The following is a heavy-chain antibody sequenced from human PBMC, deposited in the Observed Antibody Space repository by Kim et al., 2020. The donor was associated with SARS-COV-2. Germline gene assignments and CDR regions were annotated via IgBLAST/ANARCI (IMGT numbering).Heavy chain of an antibody. CDR3: ARFYRGAYYYYGMDV. D-gene: IGHD3-10*01. CDR2: IIPIFGTA. V-gene: IGHV1-69*13. J-gene: IGHJ6*02. CDR1: GGTFSSYA. Sequence: SVKVSCKASGGTFSSYAISWVRQAPGQGLEWMGGIIPIFGTANYAQKFQGRVTITADESTSTAYMELSSLRSEDTAVYYCARFYRGAYYYYGMDVWGQGTTVTVSS.